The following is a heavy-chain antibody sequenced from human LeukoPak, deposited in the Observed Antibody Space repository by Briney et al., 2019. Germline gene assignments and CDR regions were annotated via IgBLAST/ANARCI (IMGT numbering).Heavy chain of an antibody. CDR3: ARVYMVRGVIITLGDFDY. V-gene: IGHV4-59*12. J-gene: IGHJ4*02. Sequence: KSSVTLSLTCTVSGGSISSYYWSWIRQPPGKELEWIGYIYYSGSTNYNPSLKSRVTISADTSKNQFSLKLSSVTAADTAVYYCARVYMVRGVIITLGDFDYWGQGTLVTVSS. CDR1: GGSISSYY. D-gene: IGHD3-10*01. CDR2: IYYSGST.